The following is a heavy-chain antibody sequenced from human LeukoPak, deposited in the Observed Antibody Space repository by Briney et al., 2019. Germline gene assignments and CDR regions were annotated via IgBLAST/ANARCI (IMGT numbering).Heavy chain of an antibody. J-gene: IGHJ5*02. CDR3: AKAGMVVVVPAAIRPFDP. CDR2: IWYDGSNK. V-gene: IGHV3-33*06. Sequence: PGGSLRLSCAASGFTFSSYWMSWVRQAPGKGLEWVAVIWYDGSNKYYADSVKGRFTISRDNSKNTLYLQMNSLRAEDTAVYYCAKAGMVVVVPAAIRPFDPWGQGTLVTVSS. D-gene: IGHD2-2*01. CDR1: GFTFSSYW.